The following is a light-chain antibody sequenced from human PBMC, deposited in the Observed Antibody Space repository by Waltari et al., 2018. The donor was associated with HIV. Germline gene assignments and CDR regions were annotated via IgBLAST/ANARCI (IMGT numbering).Light chain of an antibody. V-gene: IGKV4-1*01. CDR1: QSVLYSSNNKNY. CDR2: WAS. Sequence: VMTQSPDSLAVSLGEWATINCKYSQSVLYSSNNKNYLAWYQQKPGQPPKLLVYWASTRESGVPGRFSGSGSGTDFTLTISSLQAEDVAVYYCQQYYSSPLTFGGGTKVEIK. J-gene: IGKJ4*01. CDR3: QQYYSSPLT.